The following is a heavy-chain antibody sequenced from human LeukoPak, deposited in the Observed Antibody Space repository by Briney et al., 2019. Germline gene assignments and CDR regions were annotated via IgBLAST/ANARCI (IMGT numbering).Heavy chain of an antibody. J-gene: IGHJ4*02. CDR1: GGSFSGYY. CDR3: ARCYYGSGSYYQRGYFDY. CDR2: INRSGST. D-gene: IGHD3-10*01. V-gene: IGHV4-34*01. Sequence: PSETLSLTCAVYGGSFSGYYWSWIRQPPGKGLEWIGEINRSGSTNYNPSLKSRVTISVDTSKNQFSLKLSSVTAADTAVYYCARCYYGSGSYYQRGYFDYWGQGTLVTVSS.